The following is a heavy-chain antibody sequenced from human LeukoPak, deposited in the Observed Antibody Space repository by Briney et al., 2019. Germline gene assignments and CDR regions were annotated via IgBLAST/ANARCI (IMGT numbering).Heavy chain of an antibody. Sequence: SETLSLTCTVSGGSISSSSYYWGWIRQPPGTGLEWIGSIYYSGNTYYNPSLKSRVTISVDTSKNQFSLKLSSVTAADTAVYYCALAPDSIDYWGQGTLVTVSS. CDR1: GGSISSSSYY. D-gene: IGHD2-21*01. CDR3: ALAPDSIDY. CDR2: IYYSGNT. V-gene: IGHV4-39*01. J-gene: IGHJ4*02.